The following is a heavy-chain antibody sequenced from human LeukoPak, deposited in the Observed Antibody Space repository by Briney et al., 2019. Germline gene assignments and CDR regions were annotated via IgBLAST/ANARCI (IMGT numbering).Heavy chain of an antibody. Sequence: PGGSLRLSCAASGFTFDDYAMHWVRQAPGKGLEWVSVISGDGYTTYYADSVKGRFTISRHNSKNSLYLQMNSLRTEDTALYYCVKDLTAAAIHYFDDWGQGTLVTVSS. V-gene: IGHV3-43*02. D-gene: IGHD2-2*01. CDR2: ISGDGYTT. CDR3: VKDLTAAAIHYFDD. CDR1: GFTFDDYA. J-gene: IGHJ4*02.